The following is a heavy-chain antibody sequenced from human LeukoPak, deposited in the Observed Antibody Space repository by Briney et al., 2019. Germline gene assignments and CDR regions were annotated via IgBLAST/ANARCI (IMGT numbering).Heavy chain of an antibody. Sequence: SETLSLTCTVSGGSISSYYWSWIRQPPGKGLDWIGYIYYSGSTNYNPSLKSRVTVSVDTSKNQFSLKLTSVTAADTAVYYCVRVVALGAAGYYFDYWGQGSLVTVSS. CDR2: IYYSGST. V-gene: IGHV4-59*01. J-gene: IGHJ4*02. CDR1: GGSISSYY. D-gene: IGHD6-13*01. CDR3: VRVVALGAAGYYFDY.